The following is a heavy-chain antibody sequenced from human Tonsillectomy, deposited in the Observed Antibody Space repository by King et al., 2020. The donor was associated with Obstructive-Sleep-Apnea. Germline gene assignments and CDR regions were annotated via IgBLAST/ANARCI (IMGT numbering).Heavy chain of an antibody. Sequence: VQLVESGGGLVKPGGSLRLSCAASGFTFSNAWMSWVRQAPGKGLEWGGRIKSKTDGGTTDYAAPVKGRFTISSDDSKNTLYLQMNSLKTEDTAVYYCTTDAYGEASYYYYGMDVWGQGTTVTVSS. V-gene: IGHV3-15*01. CDR1: GFTFSNAW. D-gene: IGHD4-17*01. CDR2: IKSKTDGGTT. CDR3: TTDAYGEASYYYYGMDV. J-gene: IGHJ6*02.